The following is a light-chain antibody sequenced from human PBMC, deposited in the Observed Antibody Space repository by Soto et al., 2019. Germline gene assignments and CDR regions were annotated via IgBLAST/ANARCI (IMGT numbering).Light chain of an antibody. CDR2: EVS. Sequence: QSALTQPASVSGSPGQSITISCTGTSSDVGRYNYVSWYQQHPGKAPKLMIYEVSNRPSGVSNRFSGFMSGNTASLTISGLQGEDEGDYYCSSYTSSSTPHVFGTGTKLTVL. V-gene: IGLV2-14*01. CDR1: SSDVGRYNY. CDR3: SSYTSSSTPHV. J-gene: IGLJ1*01.